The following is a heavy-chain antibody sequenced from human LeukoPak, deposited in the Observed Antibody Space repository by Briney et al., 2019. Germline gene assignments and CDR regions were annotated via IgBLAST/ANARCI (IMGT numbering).Heavy chain of an antibody. CDR1: GFTFSSYG. J-gene: IGHJ4*02. CDR3: ARVEGSSGPKDY. D-gene: IGHD6-19*01. V-gene: IGHV3-21*01. CDR2: ISGSSSYI. Sequence: GGSLRLSCAASGFTFSSYGMNWVRQAPGKGLEWVSSISGSSSYIDYADSVKGRFTISRDNARKSLHLQMNSLRVEDTAVYYCARVEGSSGPKDYWGQGTLVTVSS.